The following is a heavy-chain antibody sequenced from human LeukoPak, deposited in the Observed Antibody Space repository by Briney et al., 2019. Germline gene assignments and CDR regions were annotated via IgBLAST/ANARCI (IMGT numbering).Heavy chain of an antibody. V-gene: IGHV1-69*13. Sequence: ASVKVSCKASGGTFSSYAISWVRQAPGQGLEWIGGIIPIFGTANYAQKFQGRVTITADESTSTAYMELSSLRSEDTAVYYCANRGYSYGYYYYGVDVWGQGTTVTVSS. D-gene: IGHD5-18*01. CDR1: GGTFSSYA. J-gene: IGHJ6*02. CDR2: IIPIFGTA. CDR3: ANRGYSYGYYYYGVDV.